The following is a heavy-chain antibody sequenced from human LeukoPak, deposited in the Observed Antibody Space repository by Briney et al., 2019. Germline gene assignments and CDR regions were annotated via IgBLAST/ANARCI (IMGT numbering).Heavy chain of an antibody. CDR1: GYTFTGYY. Sequence: GASVKVSCKASGYTFTGYYMHWVRQAPGQGLEWMGWINPNSGGTNYAQKFQGRVTMTRDTSISTAYMELSRLRSDDTAVYYCARDRIAVAEYCYYYYMDVWGKGTTVTVSS. D-gene: IGHD6-19*01. V-gene: IGHV1-2*02. CDR2: INPNSGGT. CDR3: ARDRIAVAEYCYYYYMDV. J-gene: IGHJ6*03.